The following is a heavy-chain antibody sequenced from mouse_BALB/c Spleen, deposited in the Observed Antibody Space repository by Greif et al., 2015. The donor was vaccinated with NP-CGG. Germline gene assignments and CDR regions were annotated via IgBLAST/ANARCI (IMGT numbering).Heavy chain of an antibody. CDR2: INPSSGYT. V-gene: IGHV1-4*01. CDR3: ASQGQLGLPWFAY. J-gene: IGHJ3*01. D-gene: IGHD3-1*01. CDR1: GYTFTSYT. Sequence: QVQLQQSGAELARPGASVKMSCKASGYTFTSYTMHWVKQRPGQGLEWIGYINPSSGYTNYNQKFKDKATLTADKSSSTAYMQLSSLTSEDSAVYYCASQGQLGLPWFAYWGQGTLVTVSA.